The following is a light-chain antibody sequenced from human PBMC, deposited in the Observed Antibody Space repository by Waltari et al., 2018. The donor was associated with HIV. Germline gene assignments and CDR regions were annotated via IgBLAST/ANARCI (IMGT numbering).Light chain of an antibody. Sequence: PVVTQSSSASASLGSSAEPTCTLSSGHSSYIITWHQQHPGKAPRYLMKVEGSGTYNKESGVPDRFSGSSSGADRYLTISKIQSDDEADYYCETWDSNIRVFGGGTKLTVL. CDR1: SGHSSYI. V-gene: IGLV4-60*03. CDR3: ETWDSNIRV. CDR2: VEGSGTY. J-gene: IGLJ3*02.